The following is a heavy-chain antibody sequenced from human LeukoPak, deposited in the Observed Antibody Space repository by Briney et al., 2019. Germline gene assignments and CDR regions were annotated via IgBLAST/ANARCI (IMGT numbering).Heavy chain of an antibody. CDR1: GFTFSSYS. CDR3: ARGNSGYDLDY. CDR2: ISYDGSNK. J-gene: IGHJ4*02. Sequence: GGSLRLSCAASGFTFSSYSMNWVRQAPGKGLEWVAVISYDGSNKYYADSVKGRFTTSRDNSKNTLYLQMNSLRAEDTAVYYCARGNSGYDLDYWGQGTLVTVSS. D-gene: IGHD5-12*01. V-gene: IGHV3-30*03.